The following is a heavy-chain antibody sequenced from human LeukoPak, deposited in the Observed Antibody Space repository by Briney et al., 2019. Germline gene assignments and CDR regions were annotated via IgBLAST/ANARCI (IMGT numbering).Heavy chain of an antibody. D-gene: IGHD4/OR15-4a*01. CDR2: IYPGDPDT. V-gene: IGHV5-51*01. CDR1: GYSFTTYS. CDR3: ARRGLSHNCFDP. Sequence: GESLKISCKGSGYSFTTYSIGWVRQMPGKGLEWMGIIYPGDPDTTYSPSFQGQVTISADKSISTAYLQWSSLKASDTATYYCARRGLSHNCFDPWGQGTLVTVSS. J-gene: IGHJ5*02.